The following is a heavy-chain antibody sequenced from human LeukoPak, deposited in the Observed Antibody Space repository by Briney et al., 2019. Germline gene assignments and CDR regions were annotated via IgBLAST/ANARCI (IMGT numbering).Heavy chain of an antibody. CDR3: ARGPRQRDYDFWSGYYYGYYYGMDV. D-gene: IGHD3-3*01. J-gene: IGHJ6*02. Sequence: GASVKVSCKASGYTFTSYGISWVRQAPGQGLEWMGWISAYNGNTNYAQKLQGRVTMTTDTSTSTAYMELRSLRSDDTAVYYCARGPRQRDYDFWSGYYYGYYYGMDVWGQGTTVTVSS. CDR2: ISAYNGNT. CDR1: GYTFTSYG. V-gene: IGHV1-18*01.